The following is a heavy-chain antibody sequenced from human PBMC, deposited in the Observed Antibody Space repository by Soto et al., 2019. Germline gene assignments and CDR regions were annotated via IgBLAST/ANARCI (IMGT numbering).Heavy chain of an antibody. V-gene: IGHV3-30*18. D-gene: IGHD5-12*01. Sequence: LRLSCAGSGFTFRSYGMHWVRQAPGKGLEWVAVISYDGSNKYYADSVKGRFTISRDNSKNTLNLQMNSLRAEDTAVYYCAKDAGYSGSITFDYWGQGTLVTVSS. CDR3: AKDAGYSGSITFDY. J-gene: IGHJ4*02. CDR2: ISYDGSNK. CDR1: GFTFRSYG.